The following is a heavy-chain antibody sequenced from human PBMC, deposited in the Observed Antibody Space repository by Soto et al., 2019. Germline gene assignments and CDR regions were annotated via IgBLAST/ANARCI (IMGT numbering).Heavy chain of an antibody. Sequence: GGYRICNKKHPGKGLEWIGYIYYSGSTYYNPSLKSRVTISVDTSKNQFSLKLSSVTAADTAFYFCLEADGIRDYRAVSAFLRNRTSDL. CDR1: GGY. CDR2: IYYSGST. J-gene: IGHJ2*01. CDR3: LEADGIRDYRAVSAFLRNRTSDL. D-gene: IGHD3-16*02. V-gene: IGHV4-31*02.